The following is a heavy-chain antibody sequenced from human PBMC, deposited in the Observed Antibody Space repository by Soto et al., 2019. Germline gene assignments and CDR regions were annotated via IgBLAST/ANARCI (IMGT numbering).Heavy chain of an antibody. J-gene: IGHJ4*02. Sequence: QVQLQQWGAGLLKPSETLSLTCAVYGGSFSGYYWSWIRQSPGKGLEWIGEINDSGRTNYNPSLTSRVTISVDTSKKQFSLNLRSVTAADTAVDYCARVLRYLWGQGTLVTVSS. V-gene: IGHV4-34*01. CDR2: INDSGRT. CDR3: ARVLRYL. D-gene: IGHD3-16*01. CDR1: GGSFSGYY.